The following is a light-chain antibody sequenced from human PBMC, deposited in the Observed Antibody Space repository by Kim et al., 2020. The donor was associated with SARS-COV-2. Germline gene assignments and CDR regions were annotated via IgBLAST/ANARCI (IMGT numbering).Light chain of an antibody. J-gene: IGLJ1*01. Sequence: PGQSYTLSCTGTSSEVGGYNHFSWDQQHPGKAPKLMIYEVSKRPSGVPDRFSGSKSGNTASLTVSGLQAEDGADYYCISYAGSTYVFGTGTKVTVL. CDR2: EVS. V-gene: IGLV2-8*01. CDR1: SSEVGGYNH. CDR3: ISYAGSTYV.